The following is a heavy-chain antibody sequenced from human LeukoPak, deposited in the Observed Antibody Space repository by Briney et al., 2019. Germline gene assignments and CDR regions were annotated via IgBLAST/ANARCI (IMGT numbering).Heavy chain of an antibody. CDR3: ASEFERGWFDY. CDR1: GFTFSSYE. V-gene: IGHV3-7*01. J-gene: IGHJ4*02. D-gene: IGHD2-15*01. CDR2: IKQDGSEK. Sequence: GGSLRLSCAASGFTFSSYEMNWARQAPGKGLEWVANIKQDGSEKYYVDSVKGRFTISRDNAKNSLYLQMNSLRAEDTAVYYCASEFERGWFDYWGQGTLVTVSS.